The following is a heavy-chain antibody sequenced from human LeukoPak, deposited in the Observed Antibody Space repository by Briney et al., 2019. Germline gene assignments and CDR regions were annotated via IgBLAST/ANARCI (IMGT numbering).Heavy chain of an antibody. CDR2: IRQDGSKI. D-gene: IGHD3-3*01. J-gene: IGHJ4*02. Sequence: GGSLRLSCAASGFTFSTYWMSWVRQAPGKGLEWVANIRQDGSKIYYVDSVKGRFTISRDNAKNSLYLQMNNLRAEDTAVYYCARDLVASFWSGYPGFDYWGQGTLVTVSS. CDR3: ARDLVASFWSGYPGFDY. V-gene: IGHV3-7*01. CDR1: GFTFSTYW.